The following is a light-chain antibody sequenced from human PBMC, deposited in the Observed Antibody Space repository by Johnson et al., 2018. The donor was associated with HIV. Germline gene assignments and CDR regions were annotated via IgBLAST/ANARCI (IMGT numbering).Light chain of an antibody. Sequence: QSVLTQPPSVSAAPGQKVTISCSGSSSNIGNNYVSWYRHFPGTAPKLLIYENNKRPSGIPDRFSGSKSGTSATLGITGLQTGDEADYYCGTWDSSLSVFYVFGTGTKVTVL. V-gene: IGLV1-51*02. CDR2: ENN. J-gene: IGLJ1*01. CDR1: SSNIGNNY. CDR3: GTWDSSLSVFYV.